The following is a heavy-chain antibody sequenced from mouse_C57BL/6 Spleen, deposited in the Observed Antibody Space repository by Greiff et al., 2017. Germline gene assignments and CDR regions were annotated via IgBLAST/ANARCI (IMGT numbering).Heavy chain of an antibody. V-gene: IGHV5-4*03. CDR3: ARRYYGSSYWYFDV. J-gene: IGHJ1*03. D-gene: IGHD1-1*01. Sequence: EVKLVESGGGLVKPGGSLKLSCAASGFTFSSYAMSWVRQTPEKRLEWVATLSDGGSYTYYPDNVKGRFTISRDNAKNNLYLQMSHLKSEDTAMYYCARRYYGSSYWYFDVWGTGTTVTVSS. CDR1: GFTFSSYA. CDR2: LSDGGSYT.